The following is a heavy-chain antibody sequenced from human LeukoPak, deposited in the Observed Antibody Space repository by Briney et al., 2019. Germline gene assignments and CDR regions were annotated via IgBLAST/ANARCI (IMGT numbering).Heavy chain of an antibody. CDR1: GFTFSSYW. V-gene: IGHV3-7*01. CDR2: IKQDGSEK. CDR3: ASFWKQQLVLGHWWTFDY. J-gene: IGHJ4*02. Sequence: GGSLRLSCAASGFTFSSYWMSWVRQAPGNGLEWVANIKQDGSEKYYVDSVKGRFTISRDNAKNSLYLQMNSLRAEDTAVYYCASFWKQQLVLGHWWTFDYWGQGTLVTVSS. D-gene: IGHD6-13*01.